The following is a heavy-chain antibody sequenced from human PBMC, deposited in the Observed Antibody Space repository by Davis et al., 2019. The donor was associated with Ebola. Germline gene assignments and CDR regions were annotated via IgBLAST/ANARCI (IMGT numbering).Heavy chain of an antibody. D-gene: IGHD6-19*01. Sequence: SETLSLTCAVSGGSISSSNWWSWVRQPPGKGLEWIGEIYHSGSTSYNPSLKSRVTISVDKSKNQFSLKLSSVTAADTAVYYCARAVAGTLYYFDYWGQGTLVTVSS. J-gene: IGHJ4*02. CDR3: ARAVAGTLYYFDY. CDR1: GGSISSSNW. CDR2: IYHSGST. V-gene: IGHV4-4*02.